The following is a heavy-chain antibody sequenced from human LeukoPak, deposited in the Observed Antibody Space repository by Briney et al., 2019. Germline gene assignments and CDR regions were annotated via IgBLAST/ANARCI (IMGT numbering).Heavy chain of an antibody. Sequence: KASETLSLTCTVSGGSISSGGYYWSWIRQPPGKGLEWIGYIYHSGSTYFNPSLKSRVTISIDRSQTQFSLKLTSVTAADTAVYYCARYSDGNIHGVFDPWGQGTMVIVSS. CDR2: IYHSGST. J-gene: IGHJ3*01. CDR3: ARYSDGNIHGVFDP. D-gene: IGHD3-16*01. V-gene: IGHV4-30-2*01. CDR1: GGSISSGGYY.